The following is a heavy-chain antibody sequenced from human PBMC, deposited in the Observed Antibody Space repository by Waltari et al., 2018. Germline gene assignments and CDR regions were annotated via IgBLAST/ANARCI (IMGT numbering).Heavy chain of an antibody. CDR1: GFTVSGNY. D-gene: IGHD2-8*01. V-gene: IGHV3-53*01. Sequence: EVQLVESGGGLIQPGGSLRLSCAASGFTVSGNYMSWVRQAPGKGLEWCSVIYSGGSTYYADSVKGRFTISRDNSKNTLYLQMNSLRAEDMAVYYCAREAVYATGRDNNYFDYWGQGTLVTVSS. CDR2: IYSGGST. J-gene: IGHJ4*02. CDR3: AREAVYATGRDNNYFDY.